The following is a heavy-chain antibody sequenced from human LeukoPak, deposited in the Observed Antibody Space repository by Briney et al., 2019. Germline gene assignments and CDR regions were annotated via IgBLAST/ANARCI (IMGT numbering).Heavy chain of an antibody. J-gene: IGHJ4*02. Sequence: PGGSLRLSCTASGFAFDEHGMSWVRQVPGKGLEWVSGRSGGSTGYADPLRGRFTISRDNAKNSLYLQMDSLRAEDTALYYCARASITSPFYFDYWGQGTLVTVSS. D-gene: IGHD2-2*01. V-gene: IGHV3-20*04. CDR1: GFAFDEHG. CDR3: ARASITSPFYFDY. CDR2: RSGGST.